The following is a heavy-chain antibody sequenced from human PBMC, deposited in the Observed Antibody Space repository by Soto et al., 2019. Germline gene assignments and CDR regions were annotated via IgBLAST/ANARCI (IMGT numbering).Heavy chain of an antibody. CDR1: GYTFTKYA. V-gene: IGHV1-3*05. CDR3: AREQWLGVDY. J-gene: IGHJ4*02. CDR2: INAGNGKT. Sequence: QVQLVQSGAEEKKPGASVKVSCKASGYTFTKYAMHWVRQAPGQSLELMGWINAGNGKTKYSQKFQGRVTITRDTSASTAYMELSSLRSEDTAVYYCAREQWLGVDYWGQGTLVTVSS. D-gene: IGHD6-19*01.